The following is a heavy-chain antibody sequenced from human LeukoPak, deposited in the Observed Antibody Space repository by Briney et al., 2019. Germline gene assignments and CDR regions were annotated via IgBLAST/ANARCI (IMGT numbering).Heavy chain of an antibody. CDR2: IRAYNGNT. D-gene: IGHD4-17*01. CDR3: ARDTRTVPLDY. J-gene: IGHJ4*02. CDR1: VYTFSSYG. V-gene: IGHV1-18*01. Sequence: ASEKVSCKASVYTFSSYGICWVRHGPRQGLEWMGWIRAYNGNTNYAQKLQGRVTITTDTSTSTAYMELRSLTSDDTAVYYCARDTRTVPLDYWGQGTLVTVSS.